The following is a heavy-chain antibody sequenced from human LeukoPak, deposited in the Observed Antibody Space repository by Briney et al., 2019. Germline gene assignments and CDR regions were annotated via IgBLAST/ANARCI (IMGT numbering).Heavy chain of an antibody. CDR3: ARSSADYGSGSYYTPFDY. V-gene: IGHV3-30*04. CDR1: GFTFSSYA. D-gene: IGHD3-10*01. CDR2: ISYDGSNK. Sequence: GGSLRLSCAASGFTFSSYAMHWVRQAPGKGLEWVAVISYDGSNKYYADSVKGRFTISRDNSKNTLYLQMNSLRAEDTAVYYCARSSADYGSGSYYTPFDYWGQGTLVTVSS. J-gene: IGHJ4*02.